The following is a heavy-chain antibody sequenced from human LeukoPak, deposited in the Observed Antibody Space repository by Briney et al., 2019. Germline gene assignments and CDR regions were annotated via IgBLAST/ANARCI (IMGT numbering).Heavy chain of an antibody. J-gene: IGHJ4*02. CDR1: GYTFTSHY. D-gene: IGHD3-22*01. CDR2: IKISGGSS. Sequence: GASVKVSCKASGYTFTSHYIHWVRQAPGQGLEWMGIIKISGGSSTYAQMFQGRLTMTRDTSTRTVYMEMSSLTSEDTALYYCARVDAITMIVVARDWGQGTLVTVSS. CDR3: ARVDAITMIVVARD. V-gene: IGHV1-46*01.